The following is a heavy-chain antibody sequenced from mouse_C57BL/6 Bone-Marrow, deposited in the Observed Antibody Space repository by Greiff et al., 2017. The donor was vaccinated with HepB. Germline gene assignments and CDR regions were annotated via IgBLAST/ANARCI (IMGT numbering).Heavy chain of an antibody. V-gene: IGHV1-76*01. D-gene: IGHD1-1*01. CDR3: ARSGSSYWYFDG. J-gene: IGHJ1*03. CDR1: GYTFTDYY. CDR2: IYPGSGNT. Sequence: QVQLQQSGAELVRPGASVKLSCKASGYTFTDYYINWVKQRPGQGLEWIARIYPGSGNTYYNEKFKGKATLTAEKSSSTAYMQLSSLTSEDSAVYFCARSGSSYWYFDGWGTGTTVTVSS.